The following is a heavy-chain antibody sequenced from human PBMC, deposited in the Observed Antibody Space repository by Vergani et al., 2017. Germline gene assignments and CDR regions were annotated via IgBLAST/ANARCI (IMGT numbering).Heavy chain of an antibody. Sequence: QVQLQQWGAGLLKPSETLSLTCAVYGGSFSGYYWSWIRQPPGKGLEWIGEINHSGSTNYNPSLKSRVTISVDTSKNQFSLKLSSVTAADTAVYYCATYCSSTSCYHAFDIWGQGTMVTVSS. J-gene: IGHJ3*02. D-gene: IGHD2-2*01. CDR1: GGSFSGYY. CDR2: INHSGST. V-gene: IGHV4-34*01. CDR3: ATYCSSTSCYHAFDI.